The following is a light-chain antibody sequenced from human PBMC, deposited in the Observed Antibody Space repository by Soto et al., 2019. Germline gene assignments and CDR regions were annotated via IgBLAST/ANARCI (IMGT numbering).Light chain of an antibody. CDR1: QSVSHTY. CDR2: GAS. CDR3: QQYGSSPRT. V-gene: IGKV3-20*01. Sequence: EIVLTQSPGTLSLSPGQRATLSCRASQSVSHTYLAWYQQKPGQAPRLLMFGASSRATGIPDRFSGSGSGTDFTLTISRLEPEDFAVYYCQQYGSSPRTFGQGTKVDIK. J-gene: IGKJ1*01.